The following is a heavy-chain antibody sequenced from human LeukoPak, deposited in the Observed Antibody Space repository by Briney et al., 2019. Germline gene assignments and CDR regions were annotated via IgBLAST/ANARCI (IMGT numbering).Heavy chain of an antibody. D-gene: IGHD6-13*01. CDR1: GGSISSNY. J-gene: IGHJ4*02. Sequence: SETLSLTCTVSGGSISSNYWNWLRQPPGKGLEWIGYIYYSGSTNYNPSLKSRVTISVDTSKSQFSLRLTSVTAADTAVYYCASGSAVAAAGDYWGQGTLVTVSS. CDR2: IYYSGST. CDR3: ASGSAVAAAGDY. V-gene: IGHV4-59*01.